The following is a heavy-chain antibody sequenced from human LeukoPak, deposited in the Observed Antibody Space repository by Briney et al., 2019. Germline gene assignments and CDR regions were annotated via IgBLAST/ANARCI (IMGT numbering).Heavy chain of an antibody. V-gene: IGHV4-38-2*02. CDR1: GYSISSGYY. CDR3: ARDRGAFDI. Sequence: PSETLSLTCTVSGYSISSGYYWGWIRQPPGKGLEWIGSIYHSGSTYYNPSLKSRVTISVDTSKNQFSLKLSSVTAADTAVYYCARDRGAFDIWGQGTMVTVSS. J-gene: IGHJ3*02. CDR2: IYHSGST.